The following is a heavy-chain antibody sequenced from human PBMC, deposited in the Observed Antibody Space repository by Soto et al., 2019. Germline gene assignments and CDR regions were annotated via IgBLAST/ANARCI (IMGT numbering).Heavy chain of an antibody. CDR3: AKEVRWRQCLPGSYYYGMDG. Sequence: GGSLRLSCAASGFTFSSYAMSWVRQAPGKGLEWVSAISGSGGSTYYADSVKGRFTISRDNSKNTLYLQMNSLRAEDTAVYYCAKEVRWRQCLPGSYYYGMDGWGQGTTVTVSS. CDR2: ISGSGGST. V-gene: IGHV3-23*01. CDR1: GFTFSSYA. J-gene: IGHJ6*02. D-gene: IGHD3-10*01.